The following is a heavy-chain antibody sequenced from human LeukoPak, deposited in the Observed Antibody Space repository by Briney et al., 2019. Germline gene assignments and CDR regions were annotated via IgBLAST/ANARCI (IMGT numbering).Heavy chain of an antibody. CDR2: ITNDADIK. V-gene: IGHV3-48*01. CDR1: GFTFTTYG. CDR3: TRGRDYAFDY. J-gene: IGHJ4*02. D-gene: IGHD4-17*01. Sequence: GGPLRLSCSASGFTFTTYGMNWVRQAPGKGLEWISHITNDADIKYYADPVKGRFTISRDNVKNSLYLQMSSLRADDTAVYYCTRGRDYAFDYWGQGTLVTVSS.